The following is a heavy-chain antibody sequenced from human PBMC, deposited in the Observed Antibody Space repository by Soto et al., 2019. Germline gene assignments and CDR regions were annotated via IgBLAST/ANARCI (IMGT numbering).Heavy chain of an antibody. D-gene: IGHD3-10*01. CDR3: ARGVPGYGSGSPDHTYNWFDP. V-gene: IGHV4-34*01. Sequence: SETLSLTCAVYGRSFSGYYWSWIRQPAEKGLKWIGEINHSGSANYNPSLKSRVTISVDTSKNQFSLKVSSVTAADTAVYYCARGVPGYGSGSPDHTYNWFDPWGQGTQVTVSS. CDR1: GRSFSGYY. CDR2: INHSGSA. J-gene: IGHJ5*02.